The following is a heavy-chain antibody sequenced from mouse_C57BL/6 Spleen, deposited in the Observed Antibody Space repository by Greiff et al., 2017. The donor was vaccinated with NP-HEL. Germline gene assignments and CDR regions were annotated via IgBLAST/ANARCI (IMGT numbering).Heavy chain of an antibody. Sequence: EVKLVESGGGLVKPGGSLKLSCAASGFTFSDYGMHWVRQAPEKGLEWVAYISSGSSTIYYADTVKGRFTISRDNAKNTLFLQMTSLRFEDTAMYYCARGTVVAPYYFDYWGQGTTLTVSS. D-gene: IGHD1-1*01. CDR3: ARGTVVAPYYFDY. CDR2: ISSGSSTI. J-gene: IGHJ2*01. CDR1: GFTFSDYG. V-gene: IGHV5-17*01.